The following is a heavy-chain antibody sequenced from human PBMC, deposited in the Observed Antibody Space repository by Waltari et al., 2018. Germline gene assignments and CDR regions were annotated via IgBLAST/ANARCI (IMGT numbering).Heavy chain of an antibody. CDR3: ARAGVTIFGVVIGGYGMDV. V-gene: IGHV4-30-4*08. CDR2: IYYSGST. CDR1: GGSISSGDDY. D-gene: IGHD3-3*01. Sequence: QVQLQESGPGLVKPSQTLSLTCTVSGGSISSGDDYWSWIRQPPGKGLEWIGYIYYSGSTYDIPSLKRRVTISVDTSKNQFSLKLRSVTAADTAVYYCARAGVTIFGVVIGGYGMDVWGQGTTVTVSS. J-gene: IGHJ6*02.